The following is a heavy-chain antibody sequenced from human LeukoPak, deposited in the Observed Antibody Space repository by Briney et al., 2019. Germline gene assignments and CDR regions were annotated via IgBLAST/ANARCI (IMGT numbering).Heavy chain of an antibody. CDR2: MNPNSVNT. CDR3: ARGNRRITMVRGVISPVY. CDR1: GYTFTSYD. Sequence: GASVKVSCKPSGYTFTSYDINWVRQATGQGLEWMGWMNPNSVNTGYAQKFQGRVTMTRNTSISTAYMELSSLRSEDTAVYYCARGNRRITMVRGVISPVYWGQRTLVTASS. J-gene: IGHJ4*02. V-gene: IGHV1-8*01. D-gene: IGHD3-10*01.